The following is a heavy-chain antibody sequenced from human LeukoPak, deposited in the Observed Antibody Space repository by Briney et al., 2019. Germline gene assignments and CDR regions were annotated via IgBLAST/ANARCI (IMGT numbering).Heavy chain of an antibody. CDR3: AKSDCGGDGCKLLNY. Sequence: GGSLRLSCAASGFTFRSYAMSWVRQPPGKGLEWVSAVRDSGDATRYADPVKGRFTISRDNSKDTLYLQMNSLRAEDTAVYYCAKSDCGGDGCKLLNYWGQGTLVTVSS. D-gene: IGHD2-21*01. J-gene: IGHJ4*02. CDR2: VRDSGDAT. V-gene: IGHV3-23*01. CDR1: GFTFRSYA.